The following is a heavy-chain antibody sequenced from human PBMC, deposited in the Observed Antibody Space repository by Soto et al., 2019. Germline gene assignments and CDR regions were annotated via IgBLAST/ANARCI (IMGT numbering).Heavy chain of an antibody. Sequence: QVQLVESGGGVVQPGRSLRLSCAASGFIFSSYGMHWVRQAPGKGLEWVAVISYEGSDTYYADSVKGRFTITRDNSKNTLYLHKKSPRHEDTAVYNSAKEVHCGGSSCFWSEGVDYWGQGTLLTVSP. CDR2: ISYEGSDT. CDR3: AKEVHCGGSSCFWSEGVDY. CDR1: GFIFSSYG. V-gene: IGHV3-30*18. J-gene: IGHJ4*02. D-gene: IGHD2-15*01.